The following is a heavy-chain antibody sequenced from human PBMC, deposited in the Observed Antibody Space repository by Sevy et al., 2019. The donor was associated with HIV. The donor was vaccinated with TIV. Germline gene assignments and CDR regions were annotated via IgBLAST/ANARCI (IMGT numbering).Heavy chain of an antibody. V-gene: IGHV1-24*01. CDR2: FDVQDGET. D-gene: IGHD2-15*01. J-gene: IGHJ5*02. Sequence: ASVKVSCKTSGYMFTDYYIHWVRQAPGQGFEWMGDFDVQDGETIYAKKFQGRLKMTVDTNTDTAYIELSRLTSEDTAVYYCAAVGLRYCSGSSCYQGDWFDPWGQGSLVTVSS. CDR1: GYMFTDYY. CDR3: AAVGLRYCSGSSCYQGDWFDP.